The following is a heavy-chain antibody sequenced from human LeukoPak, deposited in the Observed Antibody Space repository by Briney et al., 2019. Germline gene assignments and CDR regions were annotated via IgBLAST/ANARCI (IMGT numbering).Heavy chain of an antibody. CDR3: AIDSSGMKYFDY. V-gene: IGHV1-18*01. CDR1: GYTFTSYG. J-gene: IGHJ4*02. Sequence: ASVKVSCKASGYTFTSYGISWLRQAPGQGLEWRGWISAHNGTTNYVQKLQVRLSMTTDTSTSTAYMELRSLRSDDTAVYYCAIDSSGMKYFDYWGQGTLVTVSS. CDR2: ISAHNGTT. D-gene: IGHD3-22*01.